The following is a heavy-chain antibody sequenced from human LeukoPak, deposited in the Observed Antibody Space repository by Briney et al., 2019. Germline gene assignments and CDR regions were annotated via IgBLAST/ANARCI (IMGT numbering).Heavy chain of an antibody. V-gene: IGHV1-69*04. CDR1: GGTFSSYA. CDR2: IIPILGIA. Sequence: GAPVKVSCKASGGTFSSYAISWVRQAPGQRLEWMGRIIPILGIANYAQKFQGRVTITADKSTSTAYMELSSLRSEDTAVYYCARAVFGGGYNYWGQGTLVTVSS. D-gene: IGHD3-16*01. J-gene: IGHJ4*02. CDR3: ARAVFGGGYNY.